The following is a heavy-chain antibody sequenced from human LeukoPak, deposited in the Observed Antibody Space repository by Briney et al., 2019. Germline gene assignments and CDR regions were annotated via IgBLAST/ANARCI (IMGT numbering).Heavy chain of an antibody. V-gene: IGHV1-2*02. CDR1: RYTFTTYY. D-gene: IGHD2-21*02. J-gene: IGHJ5*02. CDR2: INPSTGGT. Sequence: ASVKASCKASRYTFTTYYMQWVRQAPGQGLQWMGWINPSTGGTKYAENFQGRVTITRDTPITAAYVELSRLTSDDTGVYYCARQYCGGDCYNPWGRANVVIVAS. CDR3: ARQYCGGDCYNP.